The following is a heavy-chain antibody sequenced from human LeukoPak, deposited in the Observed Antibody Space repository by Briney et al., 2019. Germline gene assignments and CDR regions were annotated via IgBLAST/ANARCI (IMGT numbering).Heavy chain of an antibody. CDR3: ARAVGYDILTGYNRGWFFDL. J-gene: IGHJ2*01. V-gene: IGHV4-31*03. CDR2: IYYSGST. CDR1: GGSISSGGYY. Sequence: SETLSLTCTVSGGSISSGGYYWSWIRQHPGKGLEWIGYIYYSGSTYYNPSLKSRVTISVDTSKNQFSLKLSSVTAADTAVYYCARAVGYDILTGYNRGWFFDLWGRGTLVTVSS. D-gene: IGHD3-9*01.